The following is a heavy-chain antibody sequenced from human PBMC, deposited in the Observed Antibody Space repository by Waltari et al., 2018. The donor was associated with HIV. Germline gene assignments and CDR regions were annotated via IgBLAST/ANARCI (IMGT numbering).Heavy chain of an antibody. CDR3: ARRDGIISAFDI. Sequence: EVRLVQSGGGLVQPGGPLRLSCVASGLSVSGNYIGWVRQGPGTGLEWVSLIYNDATTYYADSAKGRFTISRDTSKNTLSLDMNNLRPEDTAVYYCARRDGIISAFDIWGQGSMVTVSS. D-gene: IGHD3-10*01. V-gene: IGHV3-66*02. J-gene: IGHJ3*02. CDR1: GLSVSGNY. CDR2: IYNDATT.